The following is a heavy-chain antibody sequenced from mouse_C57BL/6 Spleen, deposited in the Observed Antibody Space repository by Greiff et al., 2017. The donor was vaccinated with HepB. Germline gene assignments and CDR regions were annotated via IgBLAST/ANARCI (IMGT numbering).Heavy chain of an antibody. D-gene: IGHD1-1*01. J-gene: IGHJ1*03. Sequence: EVKLQESGPGLVKPSQSLSLTCSVTGYSITSGYYWNWIRQFPGNKLEWMGYISYDGSNNHNPSLKNRNSIIRDTSKNQFFLKLNSVTTEDTSTYYCASAYGSSHWYFDVWGTGTTVTVSS. CDR2: ISYDGSN. CDR1: GYSITSGYY. V-gene: IGHV3-6*01. CDR3: ASAYGSSHWYFDV.